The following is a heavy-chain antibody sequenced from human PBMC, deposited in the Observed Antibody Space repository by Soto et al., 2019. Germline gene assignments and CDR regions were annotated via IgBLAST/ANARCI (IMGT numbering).Heavy chain of an antibody. CDR2: INPNSGVT. D-gene: IGHD3-10*01. CDR3: ARESYNHEGFDI. Sequence: VQLVQSGAEVKKPGASVKVSCKASGYTFTGYFIHWVRQAPGQGLEWMGSINPNSGVTNYEERFQGRVTMTRDMSARTAYMDLSSLRSDDTAVYYCARESYNHEGFDIWGQGKMVTVSS. V-gene: IGHV1-2*02. CDR1: GYTFTGYF. J-gene: IGHJ3*02.